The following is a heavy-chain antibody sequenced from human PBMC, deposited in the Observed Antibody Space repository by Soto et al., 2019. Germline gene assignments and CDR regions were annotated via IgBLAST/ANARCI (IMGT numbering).Heavy chain of an antibody. Sequence: SVKVSCKASGGTFSSYAISWVRQAPGQGLEWMGGIIPIFGTANYAQKFQGRVNITRDTSASTAYMELSSLRSEDTAVYYCARGKGMEENYYYYGLDIWGQGTTGTV. J-gene: IGHJ6*02. D-gene: IGHD1-1*01. CDR3: ARGKGMEENYYYYGLDI. CDR2: IIPIFGTA. CDR1: GGTFSSYA. V-gene: IGHV1-69*05.